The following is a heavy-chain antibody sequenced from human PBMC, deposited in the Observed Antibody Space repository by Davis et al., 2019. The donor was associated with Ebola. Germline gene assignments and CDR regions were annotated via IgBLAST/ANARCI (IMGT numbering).Heavy chain of an antibody. CDR1: GYTFTSYD. CDR3: ARAVRYAVVVSRSSRKYYFDY. CDR2: INPNSGNT. J-gene: IGHJ4*02. D-gene: IGHD2-2*01. V-gene: IGHV1-8*01. Sequence: ASVKVSCKASGYTFTSYDINWVRQATGQGLEWMGWINPNSGNTGYAQKFQGRVTMTRNTSISTVYMELSSLRSEDTAVYYCARAVRYAVVVSRSSRKYYFDYWGQGTLVTVSS.